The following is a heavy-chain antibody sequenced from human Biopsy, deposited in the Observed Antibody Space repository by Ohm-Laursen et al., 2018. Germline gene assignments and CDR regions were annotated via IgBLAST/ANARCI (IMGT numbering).Heavy chain of an antibody. CDR2: FYSSGTT. CDR3: ARAPAHQYAARNYYSSHAFDM. J-gene: IGHJ3*02. D-gene: IGHD3-10*01. CDR1: DASASSGRYY. V-gene: IGHV4-61*01. Sequence: SETLSLTCTVSDASASSGRYYWTWIRQPPRKPLVWIGYFYSSGTTRHNPSLESRLSLSMDTSKNEVSLRLTSITAADTAVYFCARAPAHQYAARNYYSSHAFDMWGQGTKVTVSS.